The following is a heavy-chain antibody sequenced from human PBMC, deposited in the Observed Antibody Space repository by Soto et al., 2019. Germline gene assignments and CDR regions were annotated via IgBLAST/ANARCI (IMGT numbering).Heavy chain of an antibody. V-gene: IGHV4-34*01. CDR3: ARADFPGWFDP. Sequence: PSETLSLTCAVYGGSFSDYYWSWIRQPPGKGLEGIGEINHSGSTNYNPSLKSRVTVSVDTSKNQFSLKLSSLTAADTAVYYCARADFPGWFDPWGQGTLVTV. CDR1: GGSFSDYY. J-gene: IGHJ5*02. CDR2: INHSGST.